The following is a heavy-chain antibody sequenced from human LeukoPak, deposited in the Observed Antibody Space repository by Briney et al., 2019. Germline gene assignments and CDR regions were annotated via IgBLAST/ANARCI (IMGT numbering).Heavy chain of an antibody. CDR2: VSGSGTST. Sequence: GGSLRLSCAASGFTFNNYAMTWVRQTPGKGLEWVSGVSGSGTSTYYTDSVKGRFTISRDNSRNTLYLQLNSLRAEDTAVYYCAKLIPAVDCSRIRCYGFDYWGLGTLVTVSS. CDR3: AKLIPAVDCSRIRCYGFDY. CDR1: GFTFNNYA. J-gene: IGHJ4*02. V-gene: IGHV3-23*01. D-gene: IGHD2-2*01.